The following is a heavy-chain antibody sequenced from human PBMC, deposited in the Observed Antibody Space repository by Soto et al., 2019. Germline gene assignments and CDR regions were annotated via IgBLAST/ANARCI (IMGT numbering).Heavy chain of an antibody. CDR1: GGTFSSYA. J-gene: IGHJ6*02. CDR2: IIPIFGTA. V-gene: IGHV1-69*13. CDR3: ARDGLSYPNPGDYYYYGMDV. D-gene: IGHD2-2*01. Sequence: ASVKVSCKASGGTFSSYAISWVRQAPGQGLEWMGGIIPIFGTANYAQKFQGRVTITADESTSTAYMELSSLRSEDTAVYYCARDGLSYPNPGDYYYYGMDVWGQGTTVTVSS.